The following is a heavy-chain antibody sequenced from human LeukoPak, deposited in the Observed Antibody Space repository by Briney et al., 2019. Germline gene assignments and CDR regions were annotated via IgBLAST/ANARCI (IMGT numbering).Heavy chain of an antibody. CDR3: AKGGYCRGGSCYPFDY. Sequence: GGSLRLSCAASGFTFSSYWMSWVRQAPGKGLEWVANIKQDGSEKYYVDSVKGRFTISRDNSKSTLYLQMNSLRAEDTAVYYCAKGGYCRGGSCYPFDYWGQGTLVTVSS. CDR2: IKQDGSEK. V-gene: IGHV3-7*03. D-gene: IGHD2-15*01. CDR1: GFTFSSYW. J-gene: IGHJ4*02.